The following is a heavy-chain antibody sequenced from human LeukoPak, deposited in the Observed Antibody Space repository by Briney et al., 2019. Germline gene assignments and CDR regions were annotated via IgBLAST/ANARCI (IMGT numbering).Heavy chain of an antibody. CDR1: GFTFSSYS. CDR2: ISTSVSTI. D-gene: IGHD6-19*01. V-gene: IGHV3-48*04. CDR3: AREAVAGTGFDF. J-gene: IGHJ4*02. Sequence: SGGSLRLSCAASGFTFSSYSMNWVRQAPGKGLEWVSYISTSVSTIYYADSVKGRFTISRDNAQNSLYLQMSSLRAEDTAVYYCAREAVAGTGFDFWGQGTLVTVSS.